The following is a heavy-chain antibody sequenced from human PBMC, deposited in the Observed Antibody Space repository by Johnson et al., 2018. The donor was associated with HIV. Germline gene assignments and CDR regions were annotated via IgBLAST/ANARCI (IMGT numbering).Heavy chain of an antibody. CDR2: ISSSGATI. CDR3: AKDLGTGDDAFDI. J-gene: IGHJ3*02. CDR1: GFTFSSYA. Sequence: VQLVESGGGVVQPGTSLRLSCAASGFTFSSYAMHWVRQAPGKGLEWISYISSSGATIYYADSVKGRFTISRDNSKSSLYLQMNSLRAEDTAVYYCAKDLGTGDDAFDIWGQGTMVTVSS. V-gene: IGHV3-48*04. D-gene: IGHD7-27*01.